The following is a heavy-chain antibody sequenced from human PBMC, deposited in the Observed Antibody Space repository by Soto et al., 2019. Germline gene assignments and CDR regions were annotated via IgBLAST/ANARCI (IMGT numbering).Heavy chain of an antibody. V-gene: IGHV3-23*01. D-gene: IGHD3-16*01. J-gene: IGHJ5*02. Sequence: GGSLRLSCAAPGFTFSSYAMSWVRQAPGKGLEWVSGTSGNGGRAHYADSVKGRFTISRDNSKYILYLQMNSLRAEDTAVYYCAKEPDVVCGAYTLFDPWGPGTLVTVSS. CDR1: GFTFSSYA. CDR2: TSGNGGRA. CDR3: AKEPDVVCGAYTLFDP.